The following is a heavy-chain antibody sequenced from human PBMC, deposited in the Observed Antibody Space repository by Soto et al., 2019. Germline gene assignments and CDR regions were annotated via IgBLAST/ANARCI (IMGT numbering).Heavy chain of an antibody. CDR3: TKALWFATTFDI. CDR1: GFTFSNAW. V-gene: IGHV3-15*01. D-gene: IGHD3-10*01. J-gene: IGHJ3*02. CDR2: IKSKTDGGTT. Sequence: GGSLRLSCAASGFTFSNAWMSWVRQAPGKGLEWVGRIKSKTDGGTTDYAAPVKGRFTISRDDSKNTLYLQMNSLKTEDTAVYYCTKALWFATTFDIWGQGTMVTVSS.